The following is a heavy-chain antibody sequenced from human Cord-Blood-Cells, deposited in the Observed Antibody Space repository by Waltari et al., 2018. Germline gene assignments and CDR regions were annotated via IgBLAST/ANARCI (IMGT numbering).Heavy chain of an antibody. D-gene: IGHD2-2*01. J-gene: IGHJ4*02. Sequence: QVQLQQSGPGLVKPSQTLSLTCAISGDSVSSNSAAWNWIRQSPSRGLEWLGRTYYRSKWYNDYAVSVKSRITINPDTSKNQFSLQLNSVTPEDTAVYYCARTEMDCSSTSCYARFGDYWGQGTLVTVSS. CDR2: TYYRSKWYN. CDR1: GDSVSSNSAA. CDR3: ARTEMDCSSTSCYARFGDY. V-gene: IGHV6-1*01.